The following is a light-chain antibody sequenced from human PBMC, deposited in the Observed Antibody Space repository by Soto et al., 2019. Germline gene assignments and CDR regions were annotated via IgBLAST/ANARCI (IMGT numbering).Light chain of an antibody. CDR2: AAS. V-gene: IGKV1-39*01. CDR3: QQIHSTSSYT. J-gene: IGKJ2*01. Sequence: DIQMTQSPSSLSASVGDRVTITCRASQSISNYLNWYQQKSGKAPKLLIYAASSLQSGVPSRFSGSGSGTLFTLTITTLQPEDFATYYCQQIHSTSSYTFGQGTKVDIK. CDR1: QSISNY.